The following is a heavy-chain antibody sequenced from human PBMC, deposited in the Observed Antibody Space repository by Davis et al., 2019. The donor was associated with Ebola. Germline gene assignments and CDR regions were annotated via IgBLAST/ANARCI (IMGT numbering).Heavy chain of an antibody. CDR1: GFTFSSYG. D-gene: IGHD3-16*01. Sequence: PGGSLRLSCAASGFTFSSYGMHWVRQAPGKGLEWVAVISYDGSNKYYADSVKGRFTISRDNSKNTLYLQMNSLRAEDTAVYYCAKEMGMMYFDYWGQGTLVTASS. CDR2: ISYDGSNK. J-gene: IGHJ4*02. V-gene: IGHV3-30*18. CDR3: AKEMGMMYFDY.